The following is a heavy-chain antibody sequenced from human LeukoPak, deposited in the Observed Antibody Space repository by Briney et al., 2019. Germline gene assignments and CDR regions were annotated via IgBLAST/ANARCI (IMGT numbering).Heavy chain of an antibody. D-gene: IGHD3-10*01. V-gene: IGHV5-51*01. CDR2: IYPGDSDT. CDR3: ARMRITMVQGVTDAFDI. Sequence: GESLKISCKGSGYSFTSYWIGWVRQMPGKGLEWMGIIYPGDSDTRYSPSFQGQVTISADKSISTAYLQWSSLKASDTAMYYCARMRITMVQGVTDAFDIWGQGTMVTVSS. J-gene: IGHJ3*02. CDR1: GYSFTSYW.